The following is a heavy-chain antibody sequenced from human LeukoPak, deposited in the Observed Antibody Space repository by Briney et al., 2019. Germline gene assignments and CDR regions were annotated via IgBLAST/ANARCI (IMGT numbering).Heavy chain of an antibody. CDR1: GFTFSSYA. V-gene: IGHV3-23*01. CDR3: ATYRQVLLPFES. D-gene: IGHD2-8*02. CDR2: IFPSGGEI. J-gene: IGHJ4*02. Sequence: SGGSLRLSCAASGFTFSSYAMSWVRQPPGKGLEWVSSIFPSGGEIHYADSVRGRFTISRDNSKSTPSLQMNSLRAEDTAIYYCATYRQVLLPFESWGQGTLVTVSS.